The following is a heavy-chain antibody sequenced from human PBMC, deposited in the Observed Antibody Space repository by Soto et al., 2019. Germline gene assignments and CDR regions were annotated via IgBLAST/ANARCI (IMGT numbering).Heavy chain of an antibody. CDR1: DGSMNSDSSY. Sequence: QLQLQESGPGLVKPSETLSLTCRVSDGSMNSDSSYWGWIRQPPGKGLEWLGVINHSGSTYHNLSLKGRVTMSVYASRNQFSLKLTSMTAADTAVYYCARLGGYVSVGYYYLWDSWGQGTLVTVSS. J-gene: IGHJ4*02. D-gene: IGHD3-22*01. CDR2: INHSGST. V-gene: IGHV4-39*01. CDR3: ARLGGYVSVGYYYLWDS.